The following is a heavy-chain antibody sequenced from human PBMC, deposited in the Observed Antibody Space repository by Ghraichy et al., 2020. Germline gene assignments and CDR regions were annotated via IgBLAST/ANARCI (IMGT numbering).Heavy chain of an antibody. Sequence: SCTVSGGSISSYSDYWGWLRQSPGKGLEWIGSIYNSVSTHYNPSLRSRVTISIDTSKDQFSLRLTSVTAADTAVYYCARNKTGSLSGWFDPWGQGSLVLVSS. D-gene: IGHD6-6*01. CDR1: GGSISSYSDY. V-gene: IGHV4-39*01. CDR3: ARNKTGSLSGWFDP. J-gene: IGHJ5*02. CDR2: IYNSVST.